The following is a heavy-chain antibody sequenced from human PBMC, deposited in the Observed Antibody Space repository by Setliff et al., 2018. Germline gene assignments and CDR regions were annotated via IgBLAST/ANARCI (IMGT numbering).Heavy chain of an antibody. CDR1: GYTSSSYA. D-gene: IGHD1-26*01. V-gene: IGHV3-23*01. CDR2: MSPSGDTT. Sequence: GGLLRLSCAASGYTSSSYAMTWGRQAPGKGLEWGSIMSPSGDTTYYEGSVKGRFNISRDNAKNTQYLQMNSLRAEDTAVYYCCRGSYLFVYWGQGSLVTVSS. CDR3: CRGSYLFVY. J-gene: IGHJ4*02.